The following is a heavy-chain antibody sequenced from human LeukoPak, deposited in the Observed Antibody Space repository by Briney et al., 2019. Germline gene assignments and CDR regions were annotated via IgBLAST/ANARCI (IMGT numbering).Heavy chain of an antibody. CDR1: GFTFSNYM. CDR3: ARRLYIVRGAFDI. D-gene: IGHD2/OR15-2a*01. Sequence: GGSLRLSCAASGFTFSNYMMHWVRQAPGKGLDWVAVILEDGSSQYYADSVKGRFTISRDNSKNTVHLQMNNLRAEDTAMYFCARRLYIVRGAFDIWGQGTMVTVSS. V-gene: IGHV3-30*14. J-gene: IGHJ3*02. CDR2: ILEDGSSQ.